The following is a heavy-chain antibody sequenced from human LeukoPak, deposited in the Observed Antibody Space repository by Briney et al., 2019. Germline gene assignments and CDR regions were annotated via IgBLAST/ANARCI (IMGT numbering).Heavy chain of an antibody. Sequence: PSETLSLTCTVSGGSISSSSYYWGWIRQPPGKGLEWIGSIYYSGSTYYNPSLKSRVTISVDTSKNQFSLRLSSVTAADTAVYYCARVLATAGNFPVDYWGQGTPVTVSS. D-gene: IGHD6-13*01. CDR1: GGSISSSSYY. J-gene: IGHJ4*02. V-gene: IGHV4-39*01. CDR3: ARVLATAGNFPVDY. CDR2: IYYSGST.